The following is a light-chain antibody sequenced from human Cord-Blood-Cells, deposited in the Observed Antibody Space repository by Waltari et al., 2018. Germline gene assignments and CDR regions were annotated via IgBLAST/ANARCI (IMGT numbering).Light chain of an antibody. J-gene: IGKJ5*01. Sequence: IVLTQSPATLSLSAGERATLTCRASQSFSIYLAWYQQKPGQAPRLLIYDASNRATGIPARFIGSGSGTDFTRTSSSLEPEDFAVYDCQQRSNWPPPTFGQGTRLEIK. CDR1: QSFSIY. CDR3: QQRSNWPPPT. CDR2: DAS. V-gene: IGKV3-11*01.